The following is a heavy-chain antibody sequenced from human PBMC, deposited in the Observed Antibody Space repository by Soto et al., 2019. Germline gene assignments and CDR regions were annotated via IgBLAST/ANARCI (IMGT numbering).Heavy chain of an antibody. CDR2: ISGSGGTT. CDR1: GFTFSNYA. J-gene: IGHJ4*02. D-gene: IGHD6-25*01. Sequence: EVQLLESGGGLVQPGRSLRLSYAASGFTFSNYAMSWVRQAPGQGLDWVSAISGSGGTTYYADSVKGRFTISRDNSKNTLFLQMNSLRAEDAAVYYCAKFFVETGSNSGWPWSFHYGGQGTLVTVSS. V-gene: IGHV3-23*01. CDR3: AKFFVETGSNSGWPWSFHY.